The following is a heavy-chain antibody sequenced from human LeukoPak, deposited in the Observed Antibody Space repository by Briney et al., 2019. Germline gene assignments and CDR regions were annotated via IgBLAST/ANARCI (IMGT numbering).Heavy chain of an antibody. D-gene: IGHD3-22*01. Sequence: TSSETLSLTCTVSGGSISSSSYYWGWIRQPPGKGLEWIGSIYYSGSTYYNPSLKSRVTISVDTSKNQFSLKLSSVTAADTAVYYCARRRYIVVVTFDYWGQGTLVTVSS. CDR3: ARRRYIVVVTFDY. CDR1: GGSISSSSYY. J-gene: IGHJ4*02. CDR2: IYYSGST. V-gene: IGHV4-39*01.